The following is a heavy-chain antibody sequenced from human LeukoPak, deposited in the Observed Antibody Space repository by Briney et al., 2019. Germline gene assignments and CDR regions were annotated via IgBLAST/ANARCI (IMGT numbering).Heavy chain of an antibody. CDR1: GFTFDDYA. D-gene: IGHD2-2*01. CDR2: ISWNSGSI. J-gene: IGHJ5*02. Sequence: GGSLRLSCAASGFTFDDYAMHWVRQAPGKGLEWVSGISWNSGSIGYADSVKGRFTISRDNAKNSLYLQMNSLRAEDTAVYYCARDPSLYCSSTSCPPPGFRFDPWGQGTLVTVSS. CDR3: ARDPSLYCSSTSCPPPGFRFDP. V-gene: IGHV3-9*01.